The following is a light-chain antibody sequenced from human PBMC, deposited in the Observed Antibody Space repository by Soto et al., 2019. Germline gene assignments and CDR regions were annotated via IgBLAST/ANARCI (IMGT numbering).Light chain of an antibody. Sequence: EMVLTESPGTLSLSPGERATISCRAGQSVSSNYLAWYQQKPGQAPRLLIYGSSTRATGIPDRFSGSGSGTDFNLTISRLEPEDFAVYYCQQYGNSPPITFGGGTKVDIK. CDR1: QSVSSNY. V-gene: IGKV3-20*01. CDR3: QQYGNSPPIT. CDR2: GSS. J-gene: IGKJ4*01.